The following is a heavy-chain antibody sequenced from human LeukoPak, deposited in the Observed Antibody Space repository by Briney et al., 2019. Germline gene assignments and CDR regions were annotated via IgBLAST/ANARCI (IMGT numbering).Heavy chain of an antibody. Sequence: ASVRVSCKASGYNLIGYYINWVRQAPGQGLEWMGWINPKSGATNYAQKFQGRVTMSRDTSINTAYLEVSRLTSDDTAMFYCARSGSAYNDLVYWGQGALVTVSS. J-gene: IGHJ4*02. CDR1: GYNLIGYY. V-gene: IGHV1-2*02. CDR2: INPKSGAT. CDR3: ARSGSAYNDLVY. D-gene: IGHD1-1*01.